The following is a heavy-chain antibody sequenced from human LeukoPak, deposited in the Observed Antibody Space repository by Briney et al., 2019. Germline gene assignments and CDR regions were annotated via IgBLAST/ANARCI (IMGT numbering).Heavy chain of an antibody. D-gene: IGHD3-22*01. CDR1: GFTFSSYA. Sequence: GGSLRLSCAASGFTFSSYAMHWVRQAPGKGLEWVAVISYDGSNKYYADSVKGRFTISRDNSKNTLYLHMNSLRAEDTAVYYCAKGTAYYPEGSDYWGQGTLVTVSS. CDR2: ISYDGSNK. J-gene: IGHJ4*02. CDR3: AKGTAYYPEGSDY. V-gene: IGHV3-30-3*01.